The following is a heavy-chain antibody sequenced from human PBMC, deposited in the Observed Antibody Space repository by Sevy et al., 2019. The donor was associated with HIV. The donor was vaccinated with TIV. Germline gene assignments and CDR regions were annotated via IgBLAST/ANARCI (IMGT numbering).Heavy chain of an antibody. CDR2: ISSNSSTI. CDR3: ARGYCSSTSCYWENWFDP. D-gene: IGHD2-2*01. J-gene: IGHJ5*02. Sequence: GGSLRLSCAASGFTFSSYSMNWVRQAPGKGLEWVSYISSNSSTIYYANSVKGRCTISRDNAKNSLDLQMNSLGDEDTAVYYCARGYCSSTSCYWENWFDPWGQGTLVTVSS. V-gene: IGHV3-48*02. CDR1: GFTFSSYS.